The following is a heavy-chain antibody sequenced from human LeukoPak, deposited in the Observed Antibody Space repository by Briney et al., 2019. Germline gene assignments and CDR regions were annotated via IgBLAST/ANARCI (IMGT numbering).Heavy chain of an antibody. Sequence: TGGSLRLSCAASGFTFSSYEMHWVRQSAGKGLEWVSAVGVVGDTFYTGSVKGRFTISRENAENSFFLQMNSLRAGDTAVYYCEREGRGGSADVFDLWGQGKMVTVSS. D-gene: IGHD3-10*01. J-gene: IGHJ3*01. CDR3: EREGRGGSADVFDL. V-gene: IGHV3-13*01. CDR1: GFTFSSYE. CDR2: VGVVGDT.